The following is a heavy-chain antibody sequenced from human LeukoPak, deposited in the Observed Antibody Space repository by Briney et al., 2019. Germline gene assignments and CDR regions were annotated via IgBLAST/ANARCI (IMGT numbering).Heavy chain of an antibody. CDR1: GYTFTSYG. Sequence: GASVKVSCXASGYTFTSYGISWVRQAPGQGLVWMGWISAYNGNTNYAQNLQGRVTMTTDTSTSTAYMELRSLRSDDTAVYYCARGISYSYGYYFDYWGQGTLVTVSS. J-gene: IGHJ4*02. D-gene: IGHD5-18*01. V-gene: IGHV1-18*01. CDR2: ISAYNGNT. CDR3: ARGISYSYGYYFDY.